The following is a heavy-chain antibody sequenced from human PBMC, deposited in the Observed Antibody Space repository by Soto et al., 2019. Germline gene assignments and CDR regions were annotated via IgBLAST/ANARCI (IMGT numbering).Heavy chain of an antibody. Sequence: QVQLQESGPGLVKPSQTLSLTCTVSGGSISSGDYYWSWIRQPPGKGLEWIGYIYYSGSTYYNPYLKGRVTISVDPSKSQSSLKLSSVTAADTAVYYCAIDEHRGLGGVVDYWGQGTLVTVSS. J-gene: IGHJ4*02. D-gene: IGHD3-16*01. V-gene: IGHV4-30-4*01. CDR2: IYYSGST. CDR3: AIDEHRGLGGVVDY. CDR1: GGSISSGDYY.